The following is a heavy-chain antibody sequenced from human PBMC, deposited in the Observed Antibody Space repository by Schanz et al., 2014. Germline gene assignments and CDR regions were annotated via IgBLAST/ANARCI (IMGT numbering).Heavy chain of an antibody. J-gene: IGHJ6*02. CDR2: INPSGGST. D-gene: IGHD5-12*01. Sequence: QVQLVQSGAEVKKPGSSVKVSCKASRSTFSSYTISWVRQARGQGLEWMGMINPSGGSTTYAQKFQGRVTITRDTSASTAYMELTSLRSEDTAVYFCARDLTVDTGYVVHYYYYGMDVWGQGTTVTVSS. CDR1: RSTFSSYT. V-gene: IGHV1-69*08. CDR3: ARDLTVDTGYVVHYYYYGMDV.